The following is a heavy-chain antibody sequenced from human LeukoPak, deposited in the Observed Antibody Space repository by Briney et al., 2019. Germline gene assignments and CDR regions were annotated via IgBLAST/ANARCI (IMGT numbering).Heavy chain of an antibody. CDR3: ARTHSSSLHFDY. V-gene: IGHV3-30-3*01. CDR1: GFSFSSYA. CDR2: ISYDGSNK. Sequence: TGGSLRLSCAASGFSFSSYAMHWVRQAPGKGLEWVAVISYDGSNKYYADSVKGRFTISRDNSKNTLYLQMNSLRAEDTAVYYCARTHSSSLHFDYWGQGTLITVSS. D-gene: IGHD6-6*01. J-gene: IGHJ4*02.